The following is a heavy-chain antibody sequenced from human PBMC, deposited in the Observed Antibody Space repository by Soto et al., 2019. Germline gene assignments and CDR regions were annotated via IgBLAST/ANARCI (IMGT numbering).Heavy chain of an antibody. D-gene: IGHD2-15*01. CDR1: GGSISSYY. Sequence: SETLSLTCTVSGGSISSYYWSWIRQPPGKGPEWIGYIYYSGSTNYNPSLKSRVTISVDTSKNQFSLKLSSVTAADTAVYYCARLYCSGGSCSSRDAFDIWGQGTMVTVSS. CDR3: ARLYCSGGSCSSRDAFDI. J-gene: IGHJ3*02. CDR2: IYYSGST. V-gene: IGHV4-59*01.